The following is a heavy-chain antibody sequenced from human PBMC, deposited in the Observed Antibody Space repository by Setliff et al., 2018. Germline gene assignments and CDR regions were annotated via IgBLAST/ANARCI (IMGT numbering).Heavy chain of an antibody. V-gene: IGHV4-59*12. CDR2: IYYSGST. CDR1: NVSISDYY. CDR3: ARKGISALSGAFDM. J-gene: IGHJ3*02. Sequence: ETLSLTCTVSNVSISDYYWSWIRQPPGKGLEWIGYIYYSGSTNYNPSLKSRVTMSVDTSKNQFSLKLSSVTAADTAVYYCARKGISALSGAFDMWGQGTMVTVSS. D-gene: IGHD1-26*01.